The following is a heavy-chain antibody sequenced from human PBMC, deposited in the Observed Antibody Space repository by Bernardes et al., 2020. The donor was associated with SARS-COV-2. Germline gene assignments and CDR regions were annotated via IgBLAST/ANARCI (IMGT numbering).Heavy chain of an antibody. CDR2: IYYSGST. Sequence: SETLSLTCTVSGGSISSYYWSWIRQPPGKGLEWIGYIYYSGSTNYNPSLKSRVTISVDTSKNQFSLKLSSVTAADTAVYYCARENGGDSSGPSAYFDYWGQGTLVTVSS. CDR1: GGSISSYY. V-gene: IGHV4-59*01. D-gene: IGHD6-19*01. CDR3: ARENGGDSSGPSAYFDY. J-gene: IGHJ4*02.